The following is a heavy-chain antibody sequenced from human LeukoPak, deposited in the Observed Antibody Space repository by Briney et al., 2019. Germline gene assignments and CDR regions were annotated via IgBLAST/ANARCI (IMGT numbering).Heavy chain of an antibody. CDR3: ARGEGSGSLDLYYYYGMDV. Sequence: SETLSLTCTVSGGSTTTYYWSWVRQSPERGLEWIGYIYSSGTTNYSPSLKSRVTISIDTSKNQFSLKLSSVTAADTAVYYCARGEGSGSLDLYYYYGMDVWGQGTTVTVSS. V-gene: IGHV4-59*01. D-gene: IGHD1-26*01. CDR1: GGSTTTYY. J-gene: IGHJ6*02. CDR2: IYSSGTT.